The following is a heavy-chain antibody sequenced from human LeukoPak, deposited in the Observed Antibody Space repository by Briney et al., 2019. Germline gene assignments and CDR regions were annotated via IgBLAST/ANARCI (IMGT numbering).Heavy chain of an antibody. D-gene: IGHD1-14*01. Sequence: GGSLRLSCAASGFTFSSYGMHWVRQAPGKGLEWVAVISYDGSNKYYADSVKGRFTISRDNSKNTLYLQMNSLRAEDTAVYYCAKGRYLLDYWGQGTLVTVSS. V-gene: IGHV3-30*18. CDR2: ISYDGSNK. J-gene: IGHJ4*02. CDR1: GFTFSSYG. CDR3: AKGRYLLDY.